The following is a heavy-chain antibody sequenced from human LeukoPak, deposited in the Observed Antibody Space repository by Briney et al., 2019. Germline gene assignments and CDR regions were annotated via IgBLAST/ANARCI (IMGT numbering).Heavy chain of an antibody. Sequence: SETLSLTCTVSGYSISSPNWWGWIRQPPGKGLEWIGYIYYTGSIYYNPSLKSRVTMSVDTSKNQFSLKLRSVTAVDTAVYYCARTDRYSSVHDYWGQGTLVTVSS. V-gene: IGHV4-28*05. J-gene: IGHJ4*02. CDR3: ARTDRYSSVHDY. D-gene: IGHD2-21*02. CDR1: GYSISSPNW. CDR2: IYYTGSI.